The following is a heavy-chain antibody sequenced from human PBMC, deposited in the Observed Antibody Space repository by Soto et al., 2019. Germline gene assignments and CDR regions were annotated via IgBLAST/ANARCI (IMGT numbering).Heavy chain of an antibody. CDR3: AKGEGPIVVVPAAMGIDY. J-gene: IGHJ4*02. V-gene: IGHV3-23*01. CDR1: GFTFSSYA. CDR2: ISGSGGST. Sequence: GGSLRLSCAASGFTFSSYAMSWVRQAPGKGLEWVSAISGSGGSTYYADSVKGRFTISRDNSKNTLYLQMNSLRAEDTAVYYCAKGEGPIVVVPAAMGIDYWGQGTLVTVSS. D-gene: IGHD2-2*01.